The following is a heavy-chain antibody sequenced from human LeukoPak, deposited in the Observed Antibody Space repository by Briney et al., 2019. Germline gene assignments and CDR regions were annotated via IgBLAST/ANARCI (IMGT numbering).Heavy chain of an antibody. CDR1: GGSISSYY. Sequence: SETLSLTCTVSGGSISSYYWSWIRQPAGKGLEWIGRIYTSGSTNYNPSLKSRVTMSVDTSKNQFSLKLSSVTAADTAVYYCARDGAPPLTTVISSWFGPWGQGTLVTVSS. D-gene: IGHD4-11*01. CDR3: ARDGAPPLTTVISSWFGP. CDR2: IYTSGST. J-gene: IGHJ5*02. V-gene: IGHV4-4*07.